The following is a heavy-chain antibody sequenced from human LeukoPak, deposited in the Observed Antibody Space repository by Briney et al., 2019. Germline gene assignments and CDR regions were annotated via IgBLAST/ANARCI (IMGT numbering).Heavy chain of an antibody. CDR3: ARSPNYYDSSGYPSPHFDY. Sequence: SETLSLTCTVSGGSINGYYWSWFRQPPGKGLEWFGWIHSSGSTYYNPSFKSRVTISVDTSKNQFSLKLSSVTAADTAVYYRARSPNYYDSSGYPSPHFDYWGQGTLVTVSS. CDR1: GGSINGYY. V-gene: IGHV4-4*09. D-gene: IGHD3-22*01. CDR2: IHSSGST. J-gene: IGHJ4*02.